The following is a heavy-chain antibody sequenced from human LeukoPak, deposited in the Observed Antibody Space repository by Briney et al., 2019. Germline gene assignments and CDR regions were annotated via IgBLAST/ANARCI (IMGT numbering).Heavy chain of an antibody. CDR1: GFTFSSYG. CDR2: ISYDGSNK. CDR3: ALGQIIDY. V-gene: IGHV3-30*03. D-gene: IGHD3-16*01. J-gene: IGHJ4*02. Sequence: GGSLRLSCAASGFTFSSYGMHWVRQASGKGLEWVAVISYDGSNKYYADSVKGRFTISRDNSKNTLYLQMNSLRAEDTAVYYCALGQIIDYWGQGTLVTVSS.